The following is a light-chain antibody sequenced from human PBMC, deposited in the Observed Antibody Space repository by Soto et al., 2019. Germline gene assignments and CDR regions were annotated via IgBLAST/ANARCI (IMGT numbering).Light chain of an antibody. J-gene: IGKJ4*01. Sequence: EFVFTHSAGTLSLSPGERATLSCRASQRVGSSYLAWYQHKPDQAPGRRIYGASGRATGTPDRFSGSGSGTDFSLTISRLEPEDFAVYYCQQRSNWPPAFGGGTKVDIK. V-gene: IGKV3D-20*02. CDR2: GAS. CDR1: QRVGSSY. CDR3: QQRSNWPPA.